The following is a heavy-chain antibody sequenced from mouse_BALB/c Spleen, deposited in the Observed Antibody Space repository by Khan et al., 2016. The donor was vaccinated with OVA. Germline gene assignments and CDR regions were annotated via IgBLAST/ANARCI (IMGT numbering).Heavy chain of an antibody. CDR3: ARVNYFGYTFAY. Sequence: QVQLQQSGTELARPGASVNLSCKASGYTFTDFYIHWVKQRSGQGLEWIGEISPGGGDTYYNERFKGRATLTADQSSSTAYMPLSSLTSEASAVYCCARVNYFGYTFAYWGQGTLVTVSA. J-gene: IGHJ3*01. CDR1: GYTFTDFY. CDR2: ISPGGGDT. D-gene: IGHD1-2*01. V-gene: IGHV1-77*01.